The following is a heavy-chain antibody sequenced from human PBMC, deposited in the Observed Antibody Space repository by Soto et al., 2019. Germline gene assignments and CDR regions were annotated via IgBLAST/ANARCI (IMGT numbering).Heavy chain of an antibody. J-gene: IGHJ6*02. V-gene: IGHV4-31*11. CDR2: IYYSGNT. D-gene: IGHD2-21*02. CDR1: GGSISSGGYY. CDR3: AREEGAVTAGGYYYYYGIDI. Sequence: SETLSLTCAVSGGSISSGGYYWSWIRQHPGKGLEWIGYIYYSGNTYYNPSLKSRVTISVDTSKKQFSLNLSSVTAADTAVYYCAREEGAVTAGGYYYYYGIDIWGQGTMV.